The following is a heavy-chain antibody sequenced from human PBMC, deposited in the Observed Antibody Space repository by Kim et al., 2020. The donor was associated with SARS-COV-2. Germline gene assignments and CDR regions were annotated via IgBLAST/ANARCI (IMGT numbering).Heavy chain of an antibody. Sequence: SETLSLTCTVSGGSISSSSYYWGWIRQPPGKGLEWIGSIYYSGSTYYNPSLKSRVTISVDTSKNQFSLKLSSVTAADTAVYYCARIRSYYGSGSYYNNYYDGRDVWGQGTTVTVSS. CDR3: ARIRSYYGSGSYYNNYYDGRDV. D-gene: IGHD3-10*01. CDR1: GGSISSSSYY. V-gene: IGHV4-39*01. J-gene: IGHJ6*02. CDR2: IYYSGST.